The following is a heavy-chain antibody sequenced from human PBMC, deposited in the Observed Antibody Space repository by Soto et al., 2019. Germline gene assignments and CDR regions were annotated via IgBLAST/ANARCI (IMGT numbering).Heavy chain of an antibody. J-gene: IGHJ5*02. CDR2: ITGSGAGS. CDR3: AKAYSNSWPNDWFDP. D-gene: IGHD6-13*01. Sequence: EVQLLESGGGWLQPGGSLRLSCAASGFTFSSDAMNWVRQAPGKGLEWVSGITGSGAGSYYSDSVKGRFTSSRDNSKNTLYLQMNSLRAEDTAVYYCAKAYSNSWPNDWFDPWGQGTLVTVSS. CDR1: GFTFSSDA. V-gene: IGHV3-23*01.